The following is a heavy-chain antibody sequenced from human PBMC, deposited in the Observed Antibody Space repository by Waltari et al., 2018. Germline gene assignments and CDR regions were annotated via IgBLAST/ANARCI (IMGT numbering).Heavy chain of an antibody. V-gene: IGHV3-20*04. Sequence: EVQLVESGGGVVRPGGSLRRSCAASGFTFDDYGMSWVRKAAGKGLGCVSGINWNGGSTGYADSVKGRFTISRDNAKNSLYLQMNSLRAEDTALYYCARVSALLTTNYYYYYMDVWGKGTTVTVSS. CDR1: GFTFDDYG. J-gene: IGHJ6*03. CDR3: ARVSALLTTNYYYYYMDV. CDR2: INWNGGST. D-gene: IGHD4-4*01.